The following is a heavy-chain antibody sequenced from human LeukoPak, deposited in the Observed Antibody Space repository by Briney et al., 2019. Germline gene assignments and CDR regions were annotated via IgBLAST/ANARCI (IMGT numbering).Heavy chain of an antibody. V-gene: IGHV1-69*04. Sequence: SVKVSCKASGGTFSSYAISWVRQAPGQGLEWMGRIIPILGIANYAQKFQGRVTITADESTGTAYMELSSLRSEDTAVYYCARVIVGATGYYFDYWGQGTLVTVSS. CDR1: GGTFSSYA. CDR3: ARVIVGATGYYFDY. CDR2: IIPILGIA. D-gene: IGHD1-26*01. J-gene: IGHJ4*02.